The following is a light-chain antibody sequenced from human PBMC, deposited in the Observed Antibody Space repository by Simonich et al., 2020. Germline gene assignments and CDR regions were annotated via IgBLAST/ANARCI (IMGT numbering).Light chain of an antibody. CDR1: QGISSY. CDR2: AAS. CDR3: QQLNSYPPYT. J-gene: IGKJ2*01. Sequence: DIQLTQSPSFLSASVGDRVTITCRASQGISSYLAWYQQKPGKAPKLLIDAASTLHSGVPSRFSGSGSGTEFTLTISSLQPEDFATYYCQQLNSYPPYTFGQGTKLEIK. V-gene: IGKV1-9*01.